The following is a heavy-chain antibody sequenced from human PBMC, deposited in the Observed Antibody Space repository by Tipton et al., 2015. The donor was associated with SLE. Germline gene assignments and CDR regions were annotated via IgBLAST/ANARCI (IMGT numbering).Heavy chain of an antibody. J-gene: IGHJ4*02. CDR1: GGSISSYY. Sequence: TLSLTCTVSGGSISSYYWSWIRQPPGKGLEWIGYIYYSGSTNYNPSLKSRVTISVDTSKNQFSLKLSSVTAADTAVYYCARDHGGTPFDYWGQGTLVTVSS. CDR3: ARDHGGTPFDY. CDR2: IYYSGST. V-gene: IGHV4-59*12. D-gene: IGHD4-23*01.